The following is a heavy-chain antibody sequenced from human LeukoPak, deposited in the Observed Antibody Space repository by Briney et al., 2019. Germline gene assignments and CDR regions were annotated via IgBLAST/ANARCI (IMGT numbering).Heavy chain of an antibody. Sequence: GGSLRLSCAASGFTFSSYWMNWARQAPGKGLEWVASINHNGNVNYYVISVKGRFTISRDNAKNSLYLQMSNLRAEDTAVYFCARGAGLDVWGERATVTVSS. D-gene: IGHD3-16*01. V-gene: IGHV3-7*03. CDR1: GFTFSSYW. J-gene: IGHJ6*04. CDR2: INHNGNVN. CDR3: ARGAGLDV.